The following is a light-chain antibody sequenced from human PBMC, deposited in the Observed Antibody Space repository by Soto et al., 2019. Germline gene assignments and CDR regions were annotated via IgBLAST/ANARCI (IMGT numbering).Light chain of an antibody. Sequence: DVQMTPSPSSLSASVGDRVTITCRASEDINGWLAWYQQKPEKAPKSLIYAASILQTGVPSRFSGSGSGTDFTLTISSLQPEDSATYYCQQYNIYPLTFGGGTKVQIK. V-gene: IGKV1D-16*01. J-gene: IGKJ4*01. CDR3: QQYNIYPLT. CDR1: EDINGW. CDR2: AAS.